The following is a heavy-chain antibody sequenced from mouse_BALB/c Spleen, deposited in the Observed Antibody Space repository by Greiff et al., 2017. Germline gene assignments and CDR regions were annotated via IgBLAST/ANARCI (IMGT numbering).Heavy chain of an antibody. CDR3: TRSDYYDYAWFAY. V-gene: IGHV1S81*02. D-gene: IGHD2-4*01. CDR2: INPSNGGT. J-gene: IGHJ3*01. CDR1: GYTFTSYY. Sequence: VQLQQSGAELVKPGASVKLSCKASGYTFTSYYMYWVKQRPGQGLEWIGEINPSNGGTNFNEKFKSKATLTVDKSSSTAYMQLSSLTSEDSAVYYCTRSDYYDYAWFAYWGQGTLVTVSA.